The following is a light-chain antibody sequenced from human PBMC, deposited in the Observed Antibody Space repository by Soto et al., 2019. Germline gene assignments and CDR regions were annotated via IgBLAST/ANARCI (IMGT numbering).Light chain of an antibody. CDR2: AAS. CDR3: QQYGSSPFT. V-gene: IGKV1-5*01. CDR1: QTISSW. Sequence: IQLTQSPSSLSASVGDRVTITCRASQTISSWLAWYQQKPGKAPKLLIYAASSLQSGVPSRFSGSGSGTDFTLTISRLEPEDFAVYYCQQYGSSPFTFGQGTRLEIK. J-gene: IGKJ5*01.